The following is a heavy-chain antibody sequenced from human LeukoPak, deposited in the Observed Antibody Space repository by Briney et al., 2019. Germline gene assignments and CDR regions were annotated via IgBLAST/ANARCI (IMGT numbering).Heavy chain of an antibody. CDR2: IYTSGST. J-gene: IGHJ4*02. D-gene: IGHD3-3*01. CDR3: ARHQNSRFSDGQIAGQQAAFHY. V-gene: IGHV4-4*07. CDR1: GGSISSYY. Sequence: SETLSLTCTVSGGSISSYYWSWIRQPAGKGLEWIGRIYTSGSTNYNPSLKSRVTMSVDTSKNQFSLKLSSVTAADTAVYYCARHQNSRFSDGQIAGQQAAFHYWGQGTLVTVSS.